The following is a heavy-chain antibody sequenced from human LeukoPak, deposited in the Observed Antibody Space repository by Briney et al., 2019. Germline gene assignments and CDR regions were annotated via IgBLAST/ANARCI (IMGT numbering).Heavy chain of an antibody. J-gene: IGHJ6*02. V-gene: IGHV3-53*04. D-gene: IGHD3-10*01. Sequence: GGSLRLSCAASGFTFSSYSMSWVRQAPGKGLEWVSVIYSGGSTYYADSVKGRFTISRHNSKNTLYLQMNSLRAEDTAVYYCARGTGEGYYYGMDVWGQGTTVTVSS. CDR3: ARGTGEGYYYGMDV. CDR1: GFTFSSYS. CDR2: IYSGGST.